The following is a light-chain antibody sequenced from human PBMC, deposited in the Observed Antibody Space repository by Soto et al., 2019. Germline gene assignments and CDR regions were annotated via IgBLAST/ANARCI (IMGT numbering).Light chain of an antibody. V-gene: IGKV1-6*02. CDR1: QDISND. CDR3: LQDYNSPIT. J-gene: IGKJ5*01. CDR2: AAS. Sequence: IQMTQSPSTLSASVGDRITITCRASQDISNDLGWFQQKPGKAPKLLIYAASILQTGVPSRFSGSGSGSAFSLTITSLQPEDFATYYCLQDYNSPITFGQGTRLEI.